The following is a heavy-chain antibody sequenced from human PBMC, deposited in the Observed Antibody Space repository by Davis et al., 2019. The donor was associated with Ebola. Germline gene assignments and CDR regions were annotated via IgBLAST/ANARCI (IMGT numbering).Heavy chain of an antibody. CDR3: ARVDYATYFQD. D-gene: IGHD4-17*01. CDR1: GGSISSYY. Sequence: MPSETLSPTCTVSGGSISSYYWSWIRQSPGKGLEWIAYLYNSGSANYNPSLKSRVSISLDTSKNQFSLKLRSVIAADTAMYYCARVDYATYFQDWGQGTLVTVSS. V-gene: IGHV4-59*01. J-gene: IGHJ1*01. CDR2: LYNSGSA.